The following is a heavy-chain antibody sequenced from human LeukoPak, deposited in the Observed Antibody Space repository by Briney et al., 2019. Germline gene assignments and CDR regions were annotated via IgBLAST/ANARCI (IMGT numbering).Heavy chain of an antibody. V-gene: IGHV3-23*01. J-gene: IGHJ4*02. CDR3: AKAVVVVPAATPFDY. D-gene: IGHD2-2*01. Sequence: GGSLRLSCAASGFTFSSYAMSWVRQAPGKGLEWVSTISGSGGATYYADSVKGRFTISRDNSKITLYLQMNGLRAEDTALFYCAKAVVVVPAATPFDYWGLGTLVTVSS. CDR2: ISGSGGAT. CDR1: GFTFSSYA.